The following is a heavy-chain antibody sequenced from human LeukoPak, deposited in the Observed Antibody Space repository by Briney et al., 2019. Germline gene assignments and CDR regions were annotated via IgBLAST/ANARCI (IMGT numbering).Heavy chain of an antibody. D-gene: IGHD3-3*01. CDR1: GFTFSSYS. CDR3: ARKGGSRFLGRYKYYGLDV. J-gene: IGHJ6*02. Sequence: GGSLRLSCAASGFTFSSYSMNWVRQAPGRGLEWVSYISGSSRPIYYADSVKGRFTISRDNSKNTLYLQMNSLRVEDTAVYYCARKGGSRFLGRYKYYGLDVWGQGTTVTVS. V-gene: IGHV3-48*01. CDR2: ISGSSRPI.